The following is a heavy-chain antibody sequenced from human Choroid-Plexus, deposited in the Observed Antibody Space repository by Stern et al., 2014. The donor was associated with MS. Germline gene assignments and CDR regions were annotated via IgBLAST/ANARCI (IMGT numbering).Heavy chain of an antibody. CDR3: AKDRQYLTYFFDH. CDR1: GFTLGSCA. J-gene: IGHJ5*02. V-gene: IGHV3-30*18. CDR2: VSYAGSNK. D-gene: IGHD2/OR15-2a*01. Sequence: VQLVESGGGVVQPGRPLRLSCVASGFTLGSCAMHWVRQAPGKGLEWVAGVSYAGSNKYYADSGKGRFTISRDNSQNTLYMQMSSLRPEDTAVYYCAKDRQYLTYFFDHWGQGSLVTVSS.